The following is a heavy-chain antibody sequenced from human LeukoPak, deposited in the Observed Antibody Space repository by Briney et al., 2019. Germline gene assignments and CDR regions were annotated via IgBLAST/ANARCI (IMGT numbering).Heavy chain of an antibody. D-gene: IGHD6-13*01. Sequence: GGSLRLSCAASGFTFSDYAMSWVRQAPGKGLEWVSTIGVRADTTYYADSVKGRFTISRDNSKNTLYLQMNSLRAEDTAVYYCARDQDVAAAGTWGSIDYWGQGTLVTVSS. J-gene: IGHJ4*02. V-gene: IGHV3-23*01. CDR2: IGVRADTT. CDR1: GFTFSDYA. CDR3: ARDQDVAAAGTWGSIDY.